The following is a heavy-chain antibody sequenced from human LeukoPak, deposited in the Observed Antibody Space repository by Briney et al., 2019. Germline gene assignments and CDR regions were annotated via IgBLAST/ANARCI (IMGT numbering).Heavy chain of an antibody. CDR1: GYTFTGYY. D-gene: IGHD4-23*01. CDR2: INPNSGGT. Sequence: ASVKVSCKASGYTFTGYYMHWVRQAPGQGLEWMGWINPNSGGTNYAQKFQGRVTMTRDTSISTAYMELSRLRSDDTAVYYCARDDGWYGGNSGYFQHWGQGTLVTVSS. CDR3: ARDDGWYGGNSGYFQH. J-gene: IGHJ1*01. V-gene: IGHV1-2*02.